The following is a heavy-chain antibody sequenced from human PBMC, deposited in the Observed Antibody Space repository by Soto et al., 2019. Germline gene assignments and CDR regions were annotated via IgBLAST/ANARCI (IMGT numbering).Heavy chain of an antibody. V-gene: IGHV5-51*01. Sequence: PGESLKISCQGSGYSFTSYWIGWVRQMPWKGLEWMWMIYPGDSDTRYSPSFQGQVTISADKSISTAYLQWSSLKASDTAMYYCARHHSSSPPTFWTTVTTFYYFDYWGQGILVTVS. CDR2: IYPGDSDT. CDR1: GYSFTSYW. J-gene: IGHJ4*02. CDR3: ARHHSSSPPTFWTTVTTFYYFDY. D-gene: IGHD4-17*01.